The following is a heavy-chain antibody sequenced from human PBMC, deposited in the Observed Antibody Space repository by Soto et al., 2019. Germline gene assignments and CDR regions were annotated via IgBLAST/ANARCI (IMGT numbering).Heavy chain of an antibody. CDR3: AKGSSTSRPYYFDY. J-gene: IGHJ4*02. V-gene: IGHV3-23*01. Sequence: GGSLRLSCSASGFTFSNYAMSWVRQAPGKGLEWFSAITGTGTDTYHADSVRARFTISRDNSKNTLFLQMNSLRAEDTAIYYCAKGSSTSRPYYFDYWGRGTLVTVSS. CDR2: ITGTGTDT. D-gene: IGHD2-2*01. CDR1: GFTFSNYA.